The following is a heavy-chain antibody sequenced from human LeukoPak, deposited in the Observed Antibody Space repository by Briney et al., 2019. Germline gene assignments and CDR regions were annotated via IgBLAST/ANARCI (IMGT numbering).Heavy chain of an antibody. Sequence: NPSQTLSLTCTVSGGSISSYYWSWIRQPPGKGLEWIGYIYYSGSTNYNPSLKSRVTISVDTSKNQFSLKLSSVTAADTAVYYCARGGYSYGYTFDYWGQGTLVTVSS. J-gene: IGHJ4*02. V-gene: IGHV4-59*01. CDR1: GGSISSYY. D-gene: IGHD5-18*01. CDR2: IYYSGST. CDR3: ARGGYSYGYTFDY.